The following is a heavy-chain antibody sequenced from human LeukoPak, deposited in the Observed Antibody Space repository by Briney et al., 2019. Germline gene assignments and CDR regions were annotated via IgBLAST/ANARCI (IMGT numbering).Heavy chain of an antibody. Sequence: GGSLRLSCAASAFSLNAYNMNWVRQAPGKGLERVSSISYTGTYIYYADSVKGRFTISRDNAQNSLYLQMNSLRAEDTAIYYCVRDRGTYRPIDYWGQGTLVTVSS. J-gene: IGHJ4*02. CDR1: AFSLNAYN. CDR2: ISYTGTYI. V-gene: IGHV3-21*04. CDR3: VRDRGTYRPIDY. D-gene: IGHD1-26*01.